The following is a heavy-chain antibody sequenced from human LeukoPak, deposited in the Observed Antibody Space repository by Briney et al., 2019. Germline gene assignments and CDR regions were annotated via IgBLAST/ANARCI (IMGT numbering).Heavy chain of an antibody. D-gene: IGHD6-19*01. CDR1: GGSISSGGYS. Sequence: SETLSLTCAVSGGSISSGGYSWSWIRQPPGKGLEWIGYTYHSGSTYYNPSLKSRVTISVDRSKNQFSLKLSSVTAADTAVYYCARLIAVAPYFDYWGQGTLVTVSS. CDR3: ARLIAVAPYFDY. CDR2: TYHSGST. J-gene: IGHJ4*02. V-gene: IGHV4-30-2*01.